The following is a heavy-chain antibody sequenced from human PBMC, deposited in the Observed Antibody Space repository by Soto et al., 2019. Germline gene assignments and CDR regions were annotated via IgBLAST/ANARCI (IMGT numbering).Heavy chain of an antibody. CDR3: VSDVGYGLIGY. D-gene: IGHD5-18*01. Sequence: QVQLVQSGAEVKKPGASVKVSCKASGYTFTSYGISWVRQAPGQGLEWMGWINAYNGNTNYAQKLQGRVTMTTDTSTSTGDMELRSLRSDDPAVYYCVSDVGYGLIGYWGQGTMVTVSS. V-gene: IGHV1-18*01. CDR1: GYTFTSYG. J-gene: IGHJ4*02. CDR2: INAYNGNT.